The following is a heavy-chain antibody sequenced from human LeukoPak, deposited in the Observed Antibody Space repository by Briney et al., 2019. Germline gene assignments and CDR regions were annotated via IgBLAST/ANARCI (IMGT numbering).Heavy chain of an antibody. D-gene: IGHD1-26*01. Sequence: SETLSLTCTVSSGSISTYYWTWIRQPPGKRLEWLGFIHYTGSTNYNPSLKSRVTISVDTSKNQFSLKLNSVTAADTAVYYCARSSGSRYYIDYWGQGTLVTVSS. J-gene: IGHJ4*02. CDR2: IHYTGST. V-gene: IGHV4-59*01. CDR1: SGSISTYY. CDR3: ARSSGSRYYIDY.